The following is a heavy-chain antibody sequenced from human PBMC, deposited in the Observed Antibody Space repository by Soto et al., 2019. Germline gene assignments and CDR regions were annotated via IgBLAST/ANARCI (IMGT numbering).Heavy chain of an antibody. J-gene: IGHJ5*02. CDR3: VRGGYCSSSNCYDWLDP. Sequence: SETLSLTCSVSGASISAGDSFWSWIRQAPGKGLEWIGYIYYTGTTYYNPSLSSRFSMSVDTSTNQFSLTLSSVTAADTAVYYCVRGGYCSSSNCYDWLDPWGQGLLVTVSS. CDR2: IYYTGTT. V-gene: IGHV4-31*03. CDR1: GASISAGDSF. D-gene: IGHD2-2*01.